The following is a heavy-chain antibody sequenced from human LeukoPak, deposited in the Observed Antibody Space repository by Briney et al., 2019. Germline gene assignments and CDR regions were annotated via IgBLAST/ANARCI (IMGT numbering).Heavy chain of an antibody. CDR1: GYSINNGYY. D-gene: IGHD2-2*01. J-gene: IGHJ4*02. Sequence: SETLSLTCTVSGYSINNGYYWGWIRQPPGKGLEWIGSIYYSGSTYYNPSLKSRVTISVDTSKNQFSLKLSSVTAADTAVYYCARLTMIVVAPAAQGLYYFDYWGQGTLVTVSS. CDR2: IYYSGST. V-gene: IGHV4-38-2*02. CDR3: ARLTMIVVAPAAQGLYYFDY.